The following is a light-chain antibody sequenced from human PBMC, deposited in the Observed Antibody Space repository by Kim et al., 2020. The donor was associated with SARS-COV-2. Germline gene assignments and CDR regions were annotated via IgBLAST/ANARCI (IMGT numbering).Light chain of an antibody. Sequence: QSALTQPASVSGSPGQSITISCTGTSSDVGSYNHVSWYQQHPGKAPKLMIFDVSDRPSGVSTRFSGSKSGNTASLTISGLQAEDEADYYCSSYTTSTALVFGGGTKVTVL. CDR1: SSDVGSYNH. J-gene: IGLJ3*02. CDR3: SSYTTSTALV. CDR2: DVS. V-gene: IGLV2-14*03.